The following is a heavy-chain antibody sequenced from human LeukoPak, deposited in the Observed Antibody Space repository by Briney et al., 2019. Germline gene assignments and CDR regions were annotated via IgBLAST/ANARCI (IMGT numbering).Heavy chain of an antibody. D-gene: IGHD3-10*01. J-gene: IGHJ4*02. Sequence: GGSLRLSCAASGFTFSSYGMHWVRQAPGKGLEWVAVLSYDGSNEYYADSVKGRFTISRDNSKNTLDLQMNSLRVEDTAVYYCAKMEDRLTLTRGVIIGRDWGQGTLVTVSS. CDR1: GFTFSSYG. CDR2: LSYDGSNE. V-gene: IGHV3-30*18. CDR3: AKMEDRLTLTRGVIIGRD.